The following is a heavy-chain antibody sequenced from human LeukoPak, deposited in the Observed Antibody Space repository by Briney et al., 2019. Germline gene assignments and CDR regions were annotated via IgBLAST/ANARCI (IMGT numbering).Heavy chain of an antibody. Sequence: SETLSLTCTVSGGSVSNGSYYWSWIRRPPGKGLEWIGYIYYSGSTNYNPSLKSRVTISVDTSKNRFSLKLSSVTAADTAVYYCARDLGYCSGGSCSYFDYWGQGTLVTVSS. CDR2: IYYSGST. V-gene: IGHV4-61*01. J-gene: IGHJ4*02. D-gene: IGHD2-15*01. CDR3: ARDLGYCSGGSCSYFDY. CDR1: GGSVSNGSYY.